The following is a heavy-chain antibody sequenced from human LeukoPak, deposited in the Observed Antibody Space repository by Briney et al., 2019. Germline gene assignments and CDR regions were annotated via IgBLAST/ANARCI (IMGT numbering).Heavy chain of an antibody. CDR2: IIPISDIA. CDR1: GYTFSNFV. CDR3: ARETGYSSGWHYFDY. V-gene: IGHV1-69*04. J-gene: IGHJ4*02. Sequence: ASVKVSCKASGYTFSNFVITWVRQAPGQGLEWMGRIIPISDIANYAQKFQGRVTITADKSTSTAYMELSSLRSDDTAVYYCARETGYSSGWHYFDYWGQGTLVTVSS. D-gene: IGHD6-19*01.